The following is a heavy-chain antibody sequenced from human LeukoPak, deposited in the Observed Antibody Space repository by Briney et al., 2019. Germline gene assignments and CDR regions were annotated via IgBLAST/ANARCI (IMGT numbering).Heavy chain of an antibody. CDR2: IYTSGNT. CDR3: VRGGSGWYLYDY. D-gene: IGHD6-19*01. Sequence: PGGSLRLSCAASGFTVTSNYMKWVRQAPGKGLEWVSVIYTSGNTYYADSVKGRFTLSRDISKNTLYLQMTSLRAEDTAVYYCVRGGSGWYLYDYWGQGTLVTVSS. J-gene: IGHJ4*02. V-gene: IGHV3-66*01. CDR1: GFTVTSNY.